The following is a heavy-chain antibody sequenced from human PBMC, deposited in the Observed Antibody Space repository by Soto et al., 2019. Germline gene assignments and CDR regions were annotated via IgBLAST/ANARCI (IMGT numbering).Heavy chain of an antibody. J-gene: IGHJ6*02. CDR1: GFTFSSYA. V-gene: IGHV3-30-3*01. CDR2: ISYDGSNK. Sequence: QVQLVESGGGVVQPGRSLRLSCAASGFTFSSYAMHWVRQAPGKGLEWVAIISYDGSNKYYADSVKGRFTISRDNSKNTLYLQINSLRAEDTAVYYCARDQGGNTLYHYGMDVWGQGTTVTVSS. D-gene: IGHD1-7*01. CDR3: ARDQGGNTLYHYGMDV.